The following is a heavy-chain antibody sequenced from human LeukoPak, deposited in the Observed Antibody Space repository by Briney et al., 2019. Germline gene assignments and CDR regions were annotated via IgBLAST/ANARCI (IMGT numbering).Heavy chain of an antibody. Sequence: GGSLRLSCAASGFTFSSYAMSWVRQAPGKGLEWVSAISGSGGSTYYADSVKGRFTISRDKSKNTLYLQMNSLRAEDTALYYCARETVAQIAAFDIWGQGTMVTVSS. CDR1: GFTFSSYA. D-gene: IGHD6-19*01. J-gene: IGHJ3*02. CDR3: ARETVAQIAAFDI. V-gene: IGHV3-23*01. CDR2: ISGSGGST.